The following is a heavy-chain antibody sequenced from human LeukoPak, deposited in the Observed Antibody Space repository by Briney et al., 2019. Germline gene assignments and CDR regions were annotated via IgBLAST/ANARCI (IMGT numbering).Heavy chain of an antibody. J-gene: IGHJ6*03. V-gene: IGHV1-18*01. CDR3: ARMDSGSYYYYYYCYMDV. Sequence: ASVKVSCKASGYTFTSYGISWVRQAPGQGLEWMGWISAYNGNTNYAQKLQGRVTMTTDTSTSTAYMELRSLRSDDTAVYYCARMDSGSYYYYYYCYMDVWGKGTTVTVSS. CDR1: GYTFTSYG. D-gene: IGHD1-26*01. CDR2: ISAYNGNT.